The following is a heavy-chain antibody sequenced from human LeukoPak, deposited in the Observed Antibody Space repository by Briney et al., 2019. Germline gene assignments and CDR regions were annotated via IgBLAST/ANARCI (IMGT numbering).Heavy chain of an antibody. CDR2: IHMSGST. V-gene: IGHV4-4*07. J-gene: IGHJ4*02. CDR3: ARDESSRDDKNGYQY. CDR1: GGSITAYY. D-gene: IGHD3-22*01. Sequence: SETLSPTCSVSGGSITAYYWSWIRQSAAKGLEWIGRIHMSGSTNYKSSLKSRVAMSMDRSKNLLTLELRSATAADTAVYYCARDESSRDDKNGYQYWGQGMRVIVSS.